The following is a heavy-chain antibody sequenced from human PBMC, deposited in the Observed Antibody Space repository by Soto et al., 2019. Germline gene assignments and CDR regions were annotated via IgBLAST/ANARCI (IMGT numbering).Heavy chain of an antibody. V-gene: IGHV1-69*01. CDR2: IIPIFGTA. J-gene: IGHJ4*02. CDR3: NVGDYDSSGYYYNSPTCPAFDY. D-gene: IGHD3-22*01. Sequence: QVQLVQSGAEVKTPGSSVTVSCKASGGTFSSYAISWVRQAPGQGLEWMGGIIPIFGTANYARKFQGRVTSTADESTSTAYMELSSLRSDDTAVYYGNVGDYDSSGYYYNSPTCPAFDYWGQGTLVTVSS. CDR1: GGTFSSYA.